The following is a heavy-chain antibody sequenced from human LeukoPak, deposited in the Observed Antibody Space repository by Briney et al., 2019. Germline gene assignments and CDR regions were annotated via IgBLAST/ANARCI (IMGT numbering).Heavy chain of an antibody. V-gene: IGHV3-53*01. CDR3: ARPYYDFWSGYLPTELLGYMDV. CDR2: IYSDNT. J-gene: IGHJ6*03. Sequence: GGSLRLSCTVSGFTVSSNSMSWVRQAPGKGLEWVSFIYSDNTHYSDSVKGRFTISRDNSKNTLYLQMNSLRAEDTAVYYCARPYYDFWSGYLPTELLGYMDVWGKGTTVTVSS. CDR1: GFTVSSNS. D-gene: IGHD3-3*01.